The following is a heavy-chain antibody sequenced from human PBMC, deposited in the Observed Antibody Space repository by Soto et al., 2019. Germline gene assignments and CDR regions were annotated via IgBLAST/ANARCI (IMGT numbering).Heavy chain of an antibody. CDR3: ARNYYDSSGYYYGGAFDI. Sequence: PSETLSLTCTVSGGSISSSSYYWGWIRQPPGKGLEWIGSIYYSGNTYYNPSLKSRVTMSVDTSKNRFSLNLSSVTAADTAVYYCARNYYDSSGYYYGGAFDIWGQGTMVTVSS. V-gene: IGHV4-39*01. D-gene: IGHD3-22*01. J-gene: IGHJ3*02. CDR2: IYYSGNT. CDR1: GGSISSSSYY.